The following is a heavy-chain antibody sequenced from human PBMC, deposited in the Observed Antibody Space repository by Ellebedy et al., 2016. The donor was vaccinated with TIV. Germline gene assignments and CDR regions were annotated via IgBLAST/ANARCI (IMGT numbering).Heavy chain of an antibody. V-gene: IGHV4-39*01. D-gene: IGHD4-23*01. CDR1: GDSIATSSYY. J-gene: IGHJ5*02. CDR2: IFYTGVT. Sequence: MPGGSLRLSCSVSGDSIATSSYYWAWIRQPPGKGLEWIGSIFYTGVTYYNSSLESRVTISVDTSKNQFSLQLRSVTVADTTLYYCARQIGGYGGRFDPWGQGARVTVSS. CDR3: ARQIGGYGGRFDP.